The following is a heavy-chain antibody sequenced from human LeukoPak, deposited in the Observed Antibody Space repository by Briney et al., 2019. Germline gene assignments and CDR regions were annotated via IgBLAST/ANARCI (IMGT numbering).Heavy chain of an antibody. V-gene: IGHV1-8*01. Sequence: ASVKVSCKASGYTFISYDINWVRQATGQGLEWMGWMDPNSGNTVYAQKFQGRVTLTRNTSISTAYLQLGSLRSEDTAVYYCARDQGCSSTSCSPYYYMDVWGKGTTVTVSS. J-gene: IGHJ6*03. D-gene: IGHD2-2*01. CDR2: MDPNSGNT. CDR3: ARDQGCSSTSCSPYYYMDV. CDR1: GYTFISYD.